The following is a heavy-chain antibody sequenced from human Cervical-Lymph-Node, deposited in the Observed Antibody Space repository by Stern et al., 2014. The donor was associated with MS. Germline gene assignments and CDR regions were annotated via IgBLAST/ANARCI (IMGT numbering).Heavy chain of an antibody. CDR3: ARDTAQVASWYFDL. V-gene: IGHV1-18*01. D-gene: IGHD2-21*02. CDR1: GYTFTSSG. CDR2: INTYNGDT. Sequence: QVQLVQSGVEVKKPGASVKVSCKASGYTFTSSGITWVRQAPGQVLEWMGWINTYNGDTNYAQKLQGRVTMTTDTSTTTAHMEVRSLRYDDTAVYYCARDTAQVASWYFDLWGRGTLVTVSS. J-gene: IGHJ2*01.